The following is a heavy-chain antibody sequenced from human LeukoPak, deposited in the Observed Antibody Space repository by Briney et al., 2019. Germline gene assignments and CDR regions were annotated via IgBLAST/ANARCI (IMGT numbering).Heavy chain of an antibody. V-gene: IGHV1-69*06. CDR2: IIPIFGTA. D-gene: IGHD6-6*01. Sequence: SVKVSCKASGGTFSSYAISWVRQAPGQGLEWMGRIIPIFGTANYAQKFQGRVTITADKSTSTAYMELSSLRSEDTAVYYCARDMFGIAARPGDYWGQGTLVTVS. CDR1: GGTFSSYA. CDR3: ARDMFGIAARPGDY. J-gene: IGHJ4*02.